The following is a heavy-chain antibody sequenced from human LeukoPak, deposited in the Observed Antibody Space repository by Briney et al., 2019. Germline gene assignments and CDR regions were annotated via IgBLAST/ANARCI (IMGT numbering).Heavy chain of an antibody. CDR3: ARLSGYYDSSGYSPREPGNWFDP. Sequence: GGSLRLSCAASGFTFSSYVMNWVRQAPGKGLEWVAVISYAGTNKYYADSVKGRFTISRDNSKNTLYLQMNSLRAEDTAVYYCARLSGYYDSSGYSPREPGNWFDPWGQGTLVTVSS. V-gene: IGHV3-30*04. CDR2: ISYAGTNK. J-gene: IGHJ5*02. CDR1: GFTFSSYV. D-gene: IGHD3-22*01.